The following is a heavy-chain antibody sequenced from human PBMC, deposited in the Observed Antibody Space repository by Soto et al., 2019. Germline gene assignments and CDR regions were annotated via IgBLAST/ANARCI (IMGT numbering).Heavy chain of an antibody. CDR3: AVGPAFLVGATARDLGMDV. J-gene: IGHJ6*02. Sequence: SVKVSCKASGGTFSSYAISWVRQAPGQGLEWTGGIIPIFGTANYAQKFQGRVTITADESTSTAYMELSSLRSEDTAVYYCAVGPAFLVGATARDLGMDVWGQGTTVTVSS. D-gene: IGHD1-26*01. CDR1: GGTFSSYA. V-gene: IGHV1-69*13. CDR2: IIPIFGTA.